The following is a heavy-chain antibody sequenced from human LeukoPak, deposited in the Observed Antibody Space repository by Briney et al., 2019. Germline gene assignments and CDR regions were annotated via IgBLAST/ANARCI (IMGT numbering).Heavy chain of an antibody. Sequence: SETLSLXCAVSGYSISSGYYWGWIRQPPGKGLEWIGSIYHSGSTYYNPSLKSRVTISVDTSRNQSSLKLSSVTAADTAVYYCVREDTPAANVHWFDPWGQGTLVTVSS. V-gene: IGHV4-38-2*01. CDR1: GYSISSGYY. CDR2: IYHSGST. D-gene: IGHD2-2*01. J-gene: IGHJ5*02. CDR3: VREDTPAANVHWFDP.